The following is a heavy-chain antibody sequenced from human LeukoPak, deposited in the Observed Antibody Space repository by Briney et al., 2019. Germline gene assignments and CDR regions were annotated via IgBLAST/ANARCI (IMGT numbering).Heavy chain of an antibody. V-gene: IGHV4-59*01. D-gene: IGHD6-13*01. Sequence: SETLSLTCTVSGSISNYYWTWIRQSPGKGLEWIGYIYYSGSTNYSPSLKSRVTISLDTSKNQFSLRLSSVTAADTAIYYCASSSRGDWYFDPWGRGTLVTVSS. CDR3: ASSSRGDWYFDP. CDR2: IYYSGST. CDR1: GSISNYY. J-gene: IGHJ2*01.